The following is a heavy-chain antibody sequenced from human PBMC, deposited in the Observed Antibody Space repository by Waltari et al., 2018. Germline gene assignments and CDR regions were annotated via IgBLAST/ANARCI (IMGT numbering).Heavy chain of an antibody. D-gene: IGHD6-19*01. CDR2: IYHSGST. CDR3: ARQGIAVAGTVDY. Sequence: QVQLQESGLGLVKPSETLSLTCPVSGYSISSGYYWGWIRQPPGKGLEWIGSIYHSGSTYYNPSLKSRVTISVDTSKNQFSLKLSSVTAADTAVYYCARQGIAVAGTVDYWGQGTLVTVSS. V-gene: IGHV4-38-2*01. CDR1: GYSISSGYY. J-gene: IGHJ4*02.